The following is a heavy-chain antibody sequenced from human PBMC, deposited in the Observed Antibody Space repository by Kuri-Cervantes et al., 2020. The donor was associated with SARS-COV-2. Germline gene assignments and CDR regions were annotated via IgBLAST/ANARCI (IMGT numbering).Heavy chain of an antibody. CDR1: GGSFSGYY. CDR3: ARGGKGFGNCSGGSCYQNWFDP. D-gene: IGHD2-15*01. V-gene: IGHV4-34*01. J-gene: IGHJ5*02. Sequence: GSLRLSCAVYGGSFSGYYWSWIRQPPGKGLEWIGEINHSGSTNYNPSLKSRVTISVDTSKSQFSLKLSSVTAADTAVYYCARGGKGFGNCSGGSCYQNWFDPWGQGTLVTVSS. CDR2: INHSGST.